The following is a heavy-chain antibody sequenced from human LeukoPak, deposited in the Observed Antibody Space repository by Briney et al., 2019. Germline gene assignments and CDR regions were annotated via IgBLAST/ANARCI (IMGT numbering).Heavy chain of an antibody. Sequence: ASVKVSCKASGYTFTSYGISWVRQAPGQGLEWMGWISAYNGNTNYAQKLQGRVTMTTDTSTSTAYMELRSLRSDDTAVYYCASLGFLTAGPDYGMDVWGQGTTVTVSS. J-gene: IGHJ6*02. CDR3: ASLGFLTAGPDYGMDV. V-gene: IGHV1-18*01. CDR1: GYTFTSYG. D-gene: IGHD6-13*01. CDR2: ISAYNGNT.